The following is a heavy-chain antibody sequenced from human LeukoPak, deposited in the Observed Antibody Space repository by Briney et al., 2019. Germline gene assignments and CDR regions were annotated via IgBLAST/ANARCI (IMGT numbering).Heavy chain of an antibody. CDR3: ARDTVMAGYGLGNY. J-gene: IGHJ4*02. CDR2: ISAYNGNT. V-gene: IGHV1-18*01. Sequence: GASVKVSCKASGYTFTIYAISWVRQAPGQGLEWMGWISAYNGNTNYAQKLQGRVTMTTDTSTSTAYMELRSLRSDDTAVYYCARDTVMAGYGLGNYWGQGTLVTVSS. CDR1: GYTFTIYA. D-gene: IGHD4-17*01.